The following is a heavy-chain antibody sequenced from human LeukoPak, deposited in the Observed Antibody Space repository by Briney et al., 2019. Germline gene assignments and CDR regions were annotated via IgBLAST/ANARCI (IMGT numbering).Heavy chain of an antibody. V-gene: IGHV3-23*01. CDR1: GFTFSSSA. CDR3: AKHGYNSGVYDAFEI. CDR2: ISNNGGYT. Sequence: GSLRLSCAASGFTFSSSAMSWVRQAPGKGLEWVSAISNNGGYTYYADSVQGRFTISRDNSKKTLHLQMNSLRAEDTAVYYCAKHGYNSGVYDAFEIWGQGTRVTVSS. J-gene: IGHJ3*02. D-gene: IGHD6-19*01.